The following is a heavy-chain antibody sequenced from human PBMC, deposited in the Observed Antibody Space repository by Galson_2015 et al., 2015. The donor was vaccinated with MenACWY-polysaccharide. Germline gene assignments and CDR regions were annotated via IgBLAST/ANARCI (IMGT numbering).Heavy chain of an antibody. Sequence: ASGGSISSRNWWSWVRQPPGKGLEWIGEIYHSGSTNYNPSLKSRVTISVDKSKNQFSLKLSSVTAADTAVYYCARENANGDLHYWGQGTLVTVSS. V-gene: IGHV4-4*02. D-gene: IGHD4-17*01. CDR1: GGSISSRNW. J-gene: IGHJ4*02. CDR3: ARENANGDLHY. CDR2: IYHSGST.